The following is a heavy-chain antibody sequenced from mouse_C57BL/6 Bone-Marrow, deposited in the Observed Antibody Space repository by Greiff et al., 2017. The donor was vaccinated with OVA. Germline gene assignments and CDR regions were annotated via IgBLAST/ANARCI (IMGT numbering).Heavy chain of an antibody. CDR1: GYTFTSYW. J-gene: IGHJ3*01. D-gene: IGHD1-1*02. CDR2: IDPTDGCT. Sequence: QVQLQQPGAELVMPGASVKLSCKASGYTFTSYWMHWVKQRPGQGLEWIGDIDPTDGCTNYNEKFKSKPTLTVDKSSSTAYMQLSRLTSEDSAVYDCALIGGVAYWGQGTVVTVSA. CDR3: ALIGGVAY. V-gene: IGHV1-69*01.